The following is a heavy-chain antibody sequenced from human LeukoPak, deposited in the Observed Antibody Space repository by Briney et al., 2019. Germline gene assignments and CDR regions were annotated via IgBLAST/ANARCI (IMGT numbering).Heavy chain of an antibody. D-gene: IGHD3-22*01. CDR2: TTPIFGSE. CDR3: AGALFHYDSSGYDMGAYDI. Sequence: GASVKVSCKASGGTFSNYALSWVRQAPGRGLEWMGGTTPIFGSEEYAQNFQGRVTVTTDESTSTAYMEMSSLRSDDTAVYYCAGALFHYDSSGYDMGAYDIWGQGTMVTVSS. CDR1: GGTFSNYA. J-gene: IGHJ3*02. V-gene: IGHV1-69*05.